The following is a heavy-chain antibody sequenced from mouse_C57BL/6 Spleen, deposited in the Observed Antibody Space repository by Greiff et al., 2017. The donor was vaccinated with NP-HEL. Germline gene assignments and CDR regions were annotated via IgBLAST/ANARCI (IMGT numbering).Heavy chain of an antibody. Sequence: QVQLKESGPELVKPGASVKISCKASGYAFSSSWMNWVKQRPGKGLEWIGRIYPGDGDTNYNGKFKGKATLTADKSSSTAYMQLSSLTSEDSAVYFCARAPLYGNYFDYWGQGTTLTVSS. J-gene: IGHJ2*01. V-gene: IGHV1-82*01. CDR3: ARAPLYGNYFDY. CDR1: GYAFSSSW. CDR2: IYPGDGDT. D-gene: IGHD2-1*01.